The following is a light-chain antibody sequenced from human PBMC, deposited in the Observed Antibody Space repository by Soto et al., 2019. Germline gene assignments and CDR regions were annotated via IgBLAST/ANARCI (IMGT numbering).Light chain of an antibody. CDR2: DVS. CDR3: CSYSGSDSLL. V-gene: IGLV2-11*01. J-gene: IGLJ2*01. Sequence: QSALTQPRSVSGSPGESVTISCSGTSSDVGSYNYVSWYQQYPGKAPKVMIYDVSVRPSEVPVRFSGSKSGNTASLTISGLQAEDEAEYFCCSYSGSDSLLFGGGTKVTVL. CDR1: SSDVGSYNY.